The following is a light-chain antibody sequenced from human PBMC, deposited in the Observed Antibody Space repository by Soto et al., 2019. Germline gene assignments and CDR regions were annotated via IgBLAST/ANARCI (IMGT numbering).Light chain of an antibody. V-gene: IGKV3-11*01. J-gene: IGKJ3*01. Sequence: PGDRATLSCRASQSVSSYLAWYQQKPGQAPRLLIYDASNRATGIPARFSGSGSGTDFTLTISSLEPEDFAVYYCQQRSNWPIFTFGPGTKVDIK. CDR1: QSVSSY. CDR2: DAS. CDR3: QQRSNWPIFT.